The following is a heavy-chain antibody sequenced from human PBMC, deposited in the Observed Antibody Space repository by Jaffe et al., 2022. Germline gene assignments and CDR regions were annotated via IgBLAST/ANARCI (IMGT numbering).Heavy chain of an antibody. D-gene: IGHD6-19*01. CDR2: INAGNGNT. V-gene: IGHV1-3*01. J-gene: IGHJ4*02. Sequence: QVQLVQSGAEVKKPGASVKVSCKASGYTFTSYAMHWVRQAPGQRLEWMGWINAGNGNTKYSQKFQGRVTITRDTSASTAYMELSSLRSEDTAVYYCARVKTGYSSGWYQRGAFDYWGQGTLVTVSS. CDR1: GYTFTSYA. CDR3: ARVKTGYSSGWYQRGAFDY.